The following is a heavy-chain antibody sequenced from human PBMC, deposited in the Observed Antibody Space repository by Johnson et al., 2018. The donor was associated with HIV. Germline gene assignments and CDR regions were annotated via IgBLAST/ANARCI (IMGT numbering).Heavy chain of an antibody. J-gene: IGHJ3*02. V-gene: IGHV3-66*01. CDR3: GRLVSSSFTHAFEI. D-gene: IGHD3-22*01. CDR1: GFTVSSNY. CDR2: IYSGGST. Sequence: VQLVESGVGLVQPGGSLRLSCAASGFTVSSNYMSWVRQAPGKGLEWVSVIYSGGSTGYADSVKGRVTISRDNAKNSLYLQLNSLRAEDTALYYWGRLVSSSFTHAFEIWGQGTMVTVSS.